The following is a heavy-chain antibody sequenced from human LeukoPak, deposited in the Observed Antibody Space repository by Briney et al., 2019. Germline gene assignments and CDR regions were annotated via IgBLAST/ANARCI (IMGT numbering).Heavy chain of an antibody. CDR3: ARVGALGGHDF. CDR2: MYHSGST. V-gene: IGHV4-38-2*02. CDR1: GYSISSGHY. Sequence: SETLSLTCTVSGYSISSGHYWGWIRQPPGKGLEWIGSMYHSGSTYYNPPLKSRVTISEDTSKNQFSLKLRSVTAADTAVYYCARVGALGGHDFWGQGSLVTVSS. D-gene: IGHD1-26*01. J-gene: IGHJ4*02.